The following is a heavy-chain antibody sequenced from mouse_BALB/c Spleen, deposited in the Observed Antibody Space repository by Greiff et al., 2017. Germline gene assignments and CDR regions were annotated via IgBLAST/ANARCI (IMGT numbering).Heavy chain of an antibody. CDR2: IDPSDSET. J-gene: IGHJ4*01. CDR3: AREDYGSRGDYAMDY. V-gene: IGHV1-69*02. D-gene: IGHD1-1*01. Sequence: QVQLQQPGAELVKPGAPVKLSCKASGYTFTSYWMNWVKQRPGRGLEWIGRIDPSDSETHYNQKFKDKATLTVDKSSSTAYIQLSSLTSEDSAVYYCAREDYGSRGDYAMDYWGQGTSVTVSS. CDR1: GYTFTSYW.